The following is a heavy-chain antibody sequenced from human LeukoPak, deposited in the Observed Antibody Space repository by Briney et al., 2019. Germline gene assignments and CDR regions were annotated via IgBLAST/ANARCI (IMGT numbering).Heavy chain of an antibody. J-gene: IGHJ4*02. CDR3: AKGTIAAAGTGDYFDY. D-gene: IGHD6-13*01. V-gene: IGHV3-23*01. CDR2: ISGSGGST. CDR1: GFTFSNYA. Sequence: PVGSLRLSCAASGFTFSNYAMSWVRQAPGKGLEWVSAISGSGGSTYYADSVRGRFTISRDNPKFTFSRDTSKNKLYLQMSSLTGEDTAVYYCAKGTIAAAGTGDYFDYWGQGTLVTVSS.